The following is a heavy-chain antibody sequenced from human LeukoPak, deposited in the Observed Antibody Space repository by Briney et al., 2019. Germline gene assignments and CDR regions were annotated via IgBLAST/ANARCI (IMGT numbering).Heavy chain of an antibody. CDR3: AREGPRAAAGTAPFDS. D-gene: IGHD6-13*01. Sequence: SQTLSLTCTVSGGSISSGGYYWSWIRQHPGKGLEWIGYIFYSGTTYYNPSLKSRVTISVDTSKNQFSLKLSSMTAADTAVYYCAREGPRAAAGTAPFDSWGQGTLVTVSS. J-gene: IGHJ4*02. CDR2: IFYSGTT. CDR1: GGSISSGGYY. V-gene: IGHV4-31*03.